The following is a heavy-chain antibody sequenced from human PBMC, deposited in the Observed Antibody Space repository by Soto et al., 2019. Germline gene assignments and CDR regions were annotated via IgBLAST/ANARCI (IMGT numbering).Heavy chain of an antibody. Sequence: NPGGSLRLSCAASGFTFSSYSMNWVRQAPGKGLEWVSSISSSSSYIYYADSVKGRFTISRDNAKNSLYLQMNSLRAEDTAVYYCAAPEGYGSGSTYYGMDVWGQGXTVTVSS. D-gene: IGHD3-10*01. CDR3: AAPEGYGSGSTYYGMDV. V-gene: IGHV3-21*01. CDR1: GFTFSSYS. CDR2: ISSSSSYI. J-gene: IGHJ6*02.